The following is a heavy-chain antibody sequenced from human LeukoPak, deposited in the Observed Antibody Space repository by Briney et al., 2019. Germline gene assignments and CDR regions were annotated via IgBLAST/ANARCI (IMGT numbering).Heavy chain of an antibody. Sequence: PGGSLRLSCAASGFTFSSYEMNWVRQAPGKGLEWVSYISSSGSTIYYADSVKGRFTISRDNAKNSLYLQMNSLRAEDTAVYYCARASSPPPYYDFWSGYYLGQAYYYYYYMDVWGKGTTVTVSS. CDR2: ISSSGSTI. CDR1: GFTFSSYE. CDR3: ARASSPPPYYDFWSGYYLGQAYYYYYYMDV. D-gene: IGHD3-3*01. J-gene: IGHJ6*03. V-gene: IGHV3-48*03.